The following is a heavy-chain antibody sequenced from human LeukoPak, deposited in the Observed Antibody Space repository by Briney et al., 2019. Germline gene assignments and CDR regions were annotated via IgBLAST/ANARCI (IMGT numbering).Heavy chain of an antibody. V-gene: IGHV3-23*01. CDR2: ISGSDSST. D-gene: IGHD1-26*01. Sequence: PGGSLRLSCAASGFTLSNYAMSWVRQAPGKGLEWVSAISGSDSSTYYADSVKGRFTVSRDISKNTLYLQMNSLRAEDTAVYYCAKDLDSGSYYYFDYWGQGTLVTVSS. J-gene: IGHJ4*02. CDR1: GFTLSNYA. CDR3: AKDLDSGSYYYFDY.